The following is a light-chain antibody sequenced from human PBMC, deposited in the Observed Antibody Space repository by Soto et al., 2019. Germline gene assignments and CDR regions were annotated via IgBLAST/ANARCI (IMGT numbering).Light chain of an antibody. CDR1: SSNIGSNN. V-gene: IGLV1-44*01. J-gene: IGLJ1*01. CDR2: SSN. Sequence: QSVLTQPPSASGTPGQRVTLSCSGSSSNIGSNNVNWYQQFPGTAPKLLIYSSNQRPSGVPDRVSGSKSGTSASLAISGLQSEDEADYYCAAWDDSLNGYVFGTGTKVTVL. CDR3: AAWDDSLNGYV.